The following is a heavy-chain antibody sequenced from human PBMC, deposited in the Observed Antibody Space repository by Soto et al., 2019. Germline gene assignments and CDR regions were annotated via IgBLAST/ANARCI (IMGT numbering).Heavy chain of an antibody. CDR1: GDSVSSNSAA. V-gene: IGHV6-1*01. J-gene: IGHJ3*02. CDR3: ARYYDSSGPDAFDI. CDR2: TYYRSKWYN. Sequence: SQTLSLTCAISGDSVSSNSAACNWIRQSPSRGLEWLGRTYYRSKWYNDYAVSVKSRITINPDTSKNQFSLQLNSVTPEDTAVYYCARYYDSSGPDAFDIWGQGTMVTVSS. D-gene: IGHD3-22*01.